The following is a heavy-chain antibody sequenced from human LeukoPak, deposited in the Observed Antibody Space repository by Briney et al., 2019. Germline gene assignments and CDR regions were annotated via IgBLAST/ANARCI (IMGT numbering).Heavy chain of an antibody. Sequence: PGGSLRLSCAASGFTFSSYGMHWVRQAPGKGLEWVAVIWYDGSNKYYADSVKGRFTISRDNSKNTLYLQMNSLRAEDTAVYYCARGGDYYGSGSYYAFDPWGQGTLVTVSS. CDR3: ARGGDYYGSGSYYAFDP. V-gene: IGHV3-33*01. CDR2: IWYDGSNK. D-gene: IGHD3-10*01. J-gene: IGHJ5*02. CDR1: GFTFSSYG.